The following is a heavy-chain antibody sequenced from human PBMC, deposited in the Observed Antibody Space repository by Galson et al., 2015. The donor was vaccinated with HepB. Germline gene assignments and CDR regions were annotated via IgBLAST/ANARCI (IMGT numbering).Heavy chain of an antibody. D-gene: IGHD5-12*01. CDR2: INTNTGNP. Sequence: SVKVSCKASGYPFTGYAMNWVRQAPGQGLEWMRWINTNTGNPTYAQGFTGRFVFSLDTSVSTAYLQISSLKAEDTAIYYCARDPNFGYPGIDYWGQGTLVTVSS. CDR1: GYPFTGYA. J-gene: IGHJ4*02. V-gene: IGHV7-4-1*02. CDR3: ARDPNFGYPGIDY.